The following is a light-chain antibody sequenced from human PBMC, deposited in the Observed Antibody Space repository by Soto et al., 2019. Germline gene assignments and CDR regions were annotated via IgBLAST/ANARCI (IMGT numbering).Light chain of an antibody. CDR3: QQRSNWPRT. J-gene: IGKJ1*01. V-gene: IGKV3D-15*01. CDR1: QSVGSD. Sequence: EIVMTQSPATLSVSRGERSTLXXRASQSVGSDLAWYQQKPGQAPRXFIYDIFTRATGVPTRISGSGSGTEFTLTISSLQSEDFAVYYCQQRSNWPRTFGQGTKVDIK. CDR2: DIF.